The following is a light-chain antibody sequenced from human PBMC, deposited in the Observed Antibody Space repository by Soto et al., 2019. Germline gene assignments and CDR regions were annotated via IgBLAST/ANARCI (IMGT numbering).Light chain of an antibody. CDR2: GDD. Sequence: QSVLTQPPSVSGAPGQRVTISCTGSSSNFGAGYDVHWYQQLPGTAPKLLIYGDDNRPSGVPDRFSGSKSGTSASLAITGLLAEDEADYYCQSYDNSLTGYVFGTGTKLTVL. CDR1: SSNFGAGYD. J-gene: IGLJ1*01. CDR3: QSYDNSLTGYV. V-gene: IGLV1-40*01.